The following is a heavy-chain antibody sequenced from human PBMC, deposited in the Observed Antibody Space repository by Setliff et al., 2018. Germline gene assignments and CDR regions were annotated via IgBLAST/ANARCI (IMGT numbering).Heavy chain of an antibody. CDR2: IHYSENT. CDR3: ARHKSNGSGSYPSLYMDV. D-gene: IGHD3-10*01. CDR1: GGSITSGRYY. J-gene: IGHJ6*03. V-gene: IGHV4-39*01. Sequence: PSETLSLTCTVSGGSITSGRYYWGWIRQPPGQGLEWIASIHYSENTYYNPSLKTRVTISVDTSKNQFSVKLSSVTAADTAVYYCARHKSNGSGSYPSLYMDVWGKGIMVTVSS.